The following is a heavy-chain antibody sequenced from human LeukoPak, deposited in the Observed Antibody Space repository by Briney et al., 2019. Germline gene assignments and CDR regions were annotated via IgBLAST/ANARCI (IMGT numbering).Heavy chain of an antibody. Sequence: GGSLRLSCATSGFTFSSYSMNWVRQAPGKGLEWVSYISSSSSTTYYADSVKGQFTISRDNAKNSLYLQMNSLRAEDTAVYYCARDRSGGYSYTFGYWGQGTLVTVSS. CDR2: ISSSSSTT. CDR3: ARDRSGGYSYTFGY. J-gene: IGHJ4*02. CDR1: GFTFSSYS. D-gene: IGHD5-18*01. V-gene: IGHV3-48*01.